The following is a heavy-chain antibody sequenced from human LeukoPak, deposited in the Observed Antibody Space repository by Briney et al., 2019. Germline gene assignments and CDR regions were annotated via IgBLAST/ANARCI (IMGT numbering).Heavy chain of an antibody. CDR3: VRDKVSGPTLLDH. D-gene: IGHD5/OR15-5a*01. Sequence: GGSLRLSCEAFEFTFSNYWMSWVRQAPGKGLEWVANINEDGSVKYYADSVKGRFTISRDNARNSVFLQMNSLRAEDTAVYHCVRDKVSGPTLLDHWGQGTLVTVSS. CDR1: EFTFSNYW. J-gene: IGHJ4*02. CDR2: INEDGSVK. V-gene: IGHV3-7*01.